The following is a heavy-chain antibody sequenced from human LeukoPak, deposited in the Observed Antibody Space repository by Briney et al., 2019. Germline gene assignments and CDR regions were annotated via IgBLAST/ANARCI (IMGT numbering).Heavy chain of an antibody. CDR2: INHSGST. V-gene: IGHV4-34*01. CDR1: GGSFSGYY. CDR3: ARGGCTNGVCFGSNWFDP. Sequence: PSETLSLTCAVYGGSFSGYYWSWIRQPPGKGLEWIGEINHSGSTNYNPSLKSRVTISVDTSKNQFSLKLSSVTAADTAVYYCARGGCTNGVCFGSNWFDPWGQGTLVTVSS. J-gene: IGHJ5*02. D-gene: IGHD2-8*01.